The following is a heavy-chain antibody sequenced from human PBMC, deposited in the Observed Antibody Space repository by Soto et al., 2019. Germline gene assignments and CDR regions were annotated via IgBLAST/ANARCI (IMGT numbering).Heavy chain of an antibody. J-gene: IGHJ4*02. CDR1: GGSLSGYY. CDR2: INHSGST. CDR3: ARGDFHGDYAKDY. V-gene: IGHV4-34*01. D-gene: IGHD4-17*01. Sequence: QVQLQQWGAGLLKPSETLSLTCAVYGGSLSGYYWSWIRQPPGKGLEWIGEINHSGSTNYNPSLKSRVTISVDTSKDQFSLKLSSVTAADTAVYYCARGDFHGDYAKDYWGQGTLVTVSS.